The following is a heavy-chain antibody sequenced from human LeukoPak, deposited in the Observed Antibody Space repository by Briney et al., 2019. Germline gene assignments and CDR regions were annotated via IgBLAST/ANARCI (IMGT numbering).Heavy chain of an antibody. D-gene: IGHD2-2*01. V-gene: IGHV3-48*04. CDR3: ARDQGYCSRTNYCYYYYMDV. CDR2: ISTASNTI. CDR1: GFTLSTYS. Sequence: GSLRLSCAASGFTLSTYSINWVRPAPGKGLEWVSYISTASNTIHYADSVKGRFTISRDNAKNSLYLQMNSLRAEDTAVYYCARDQGYCSRTNYCYYYYMDVWGKGTTVTVSS. J-gene: IGHJ6*03.